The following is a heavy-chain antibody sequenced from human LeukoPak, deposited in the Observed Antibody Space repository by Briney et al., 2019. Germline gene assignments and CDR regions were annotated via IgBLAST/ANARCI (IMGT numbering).Heavy chain of an antibody. CDR2: ISAYNGNT. V-gene: IGHV1-18*01. D-gene: IGHD3-10*01. J-gene: IGHJ5*02. CDR1: GYTFTSYG. CDR3: ARDGQGLLWFGEFDNWFDP. Sequence: ASVKVSCKASGYTFTSYGISWVRQAPGQGLEWMGWISAYNGNTNYAQKLQGRVTMTTDTSTSTAYMELRSPRSDDTAVYYCARDGQGLLWFGEFDNWFDPWGQGTLVTVSS.